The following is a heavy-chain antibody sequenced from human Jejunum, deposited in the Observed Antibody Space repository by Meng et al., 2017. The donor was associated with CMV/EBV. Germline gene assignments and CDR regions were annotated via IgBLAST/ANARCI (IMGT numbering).Heavy chain of an antibody. CDR2: IYYTGST. Sequence: VSGGSITNYYWSWIRQTPGKGLEWIGYIYYTGSTNYNPSLKSRVAISVDTSKNQFSLKLSSVTAADTAVYYCARDNVVHYYYGLDVWGQGTTVTVSS. CDR3: ARDNVVHYYYGLDV. D-gene: IGHD2-21*01. V-gene: IGHV4-59*01. CDR1: GGSITNYY. J-gene: IGHJ6*02.